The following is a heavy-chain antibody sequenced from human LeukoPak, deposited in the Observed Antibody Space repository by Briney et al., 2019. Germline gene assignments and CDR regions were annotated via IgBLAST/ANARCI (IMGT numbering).Heavy chain of an antibody. CDR3: AQITTPLSGSDFDY. Sequence: GASVKVSCKASGYTFTGYYMHWVRQAPGQGLEWMGWINPNSGGTNYAQKFQGRVTMTRDTSISTAYMELSRLRSDDTAVYYCAQITTPLSGSDFDYWGQGTLVTVSS. V-gene: IGHV1-2*02. CDR1: GYTFTGYY. J-gene: IGHJ4*02. CDR2: INPNSGGT. D-gene: IGHD3-16*01.